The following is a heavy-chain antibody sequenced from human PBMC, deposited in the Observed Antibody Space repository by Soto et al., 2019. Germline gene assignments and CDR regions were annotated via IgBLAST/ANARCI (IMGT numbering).Heavy chain of an antibody. D-gene: IGHD6-13*01. CDR1: GFTFSSYA. V-gene: IGHV3-23*01. J-gene: IGHJ4*02. Sequence: GGSLRLSCAASGFTFSSYAMILVRQAPGKGLEWVSAISGSGGSTYYADSVKGRFTISRDNSKNTLYLQMNSLRAEDTAVYYCARRIGSSTSNFDYWGQGALVTVSS. CDR2: ISGSGGST. CDR3: ARRIGSSTSNFDY.